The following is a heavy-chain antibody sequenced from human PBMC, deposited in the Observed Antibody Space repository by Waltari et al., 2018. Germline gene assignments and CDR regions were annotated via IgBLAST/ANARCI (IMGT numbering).Heavy chain of an antibody. V-gene: IGHV4-30-4*08. J-gene: IGHJ4*02. CDR2: IYYSGST. CDR3: AISSSIVGALFDY. CDR1: GGSISSGDYY. D-gene: IGHD1-26*01. Sequence: QVQLQESGPGLVKPSQTLSLTCTVSGGSISSGDYYWSWILQPPGKGLEWSGYIYYSGSTYYNPSLKSRVTISVDTSKNQFSLKLSSVTAADTAVYYCAISSSIVGALFDYWGQGTLVTVSS.